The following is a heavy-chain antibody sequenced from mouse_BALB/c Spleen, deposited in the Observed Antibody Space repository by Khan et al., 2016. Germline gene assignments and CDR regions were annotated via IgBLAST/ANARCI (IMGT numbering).Heavy chain of an antibody. D-gene: IGHD1-2*01. CDR2: ISYSGST. CDR3: ARTARIKY. V-gene: IGHV3-2*02. CDR1: GYSITSGYG. Sequence: EVQLQESGPGLVKPSQSLPLTCTVTGYSITSGYGWNWIRQFPGNKLEWMGYISYSGSTNYNPSLKSRISITRDTSKNQFFLQLNSVTTKDTATYYCARTARIKYWGQGTTLTVSS. J-gene: IGHJ2*01.